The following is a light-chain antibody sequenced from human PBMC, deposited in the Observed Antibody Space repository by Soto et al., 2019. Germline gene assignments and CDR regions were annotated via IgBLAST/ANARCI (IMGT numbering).Light chain of an antibody. V-gene: IGKV3-15*01. CDR3: QQYNKWPLT. J-gene: IGKJ4*01. CDR1: QSVSSN. Sequence: EIVMPPSPATLSVSPVERAPLSCRASQSVSSNLAWYQQKPGQAPRLLIYGASTRATGIPARFSGGGSQTEFTLTISSLQSEDFAVYYCQQYNKWPLTFGGGTTVDIK. CDR2: GAS.